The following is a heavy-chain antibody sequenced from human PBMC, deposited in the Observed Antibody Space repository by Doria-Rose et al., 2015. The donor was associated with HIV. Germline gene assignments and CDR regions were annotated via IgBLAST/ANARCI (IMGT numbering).Heavy chain of an antibody. V-gene: IGHV1-3*01. Sequence: KTSGYTFSAYAIHWVRQAPGQRLEWMGWLNVGNGDTRYSRKFQDRVTITSDTSANTGYMALSSLRSEDTAVYYCARIHSLSSSSLGHWGQGTLVTGSS. CDR1: GYTFSAYA. CDR2: LNVGNGDT. CDR3: ARIHSLSSSSLGH. J-gene: IGHJ4*02. D-gene: IGHD6-13*01.